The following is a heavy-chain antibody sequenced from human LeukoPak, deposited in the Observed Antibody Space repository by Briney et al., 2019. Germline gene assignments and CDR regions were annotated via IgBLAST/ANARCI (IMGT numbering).Heavy chain of an antibody. CDR3: AKEGYYDFWSGYYTIWDY. Sequence: PGGSLRLSCAASGFTFSSYAMSWVRQAPGKGLEWVSAISGSGGSTYYADSVKGRFTISRDNSKNTLYLQMNSLRAEDTAVYYCAKEGYYDFWSGYYTIWDYWGQGTLVTVSS. CDR2: ISGSGGST. CDR1: GFTFSSYA. J-gene: IGHJ4*02. D-gene: IGHD3-3*01. V-gene: IGHV3-23*01.